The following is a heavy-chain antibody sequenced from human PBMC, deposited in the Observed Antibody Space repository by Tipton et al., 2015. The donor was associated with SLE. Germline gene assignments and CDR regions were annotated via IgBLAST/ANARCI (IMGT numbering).Heavy chain of an antibody. CDR3: ARGGDIVATIGWYYMDV. J-gene: IGHJ6*03. CDR1: GGSISSGSYY. D-gene: IGHD5-12*01. CDR2: IYTTGST. V-gene: IGHV4-61*02. Sequence: TLSLTCTVSGGSISSGSYYWSWIRQPAGKGLEWFGRIYTTGSTNYNPSLKSRVTISVDTSKNQFSLKLSSVTDADTAVDYCARGGDIVATIGWYYMDVGGKGTTVTVSS.